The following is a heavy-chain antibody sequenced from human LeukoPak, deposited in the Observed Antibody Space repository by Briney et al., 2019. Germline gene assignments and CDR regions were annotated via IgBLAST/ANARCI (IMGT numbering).Heavy chain of an antibody. V-gene: IGHV3-66*01. J-gene: IGHJ6*02. CDR1: GFTVSSHY. Sequence: GGSLRLSCAVSGFTVSSHYMSWVRQAPGKGLEWVSVIYSGGSTYYADSVKGRFTISRDNSKNTLYLQMNSLRAEDTAVYYCARGGVTRGYYYYSMDVWGQGTTATVSS. D-gene: IGHD2-21*02. CDR3: ARGGVTRGYYYYSMDV. CDR2: IYSGGST.